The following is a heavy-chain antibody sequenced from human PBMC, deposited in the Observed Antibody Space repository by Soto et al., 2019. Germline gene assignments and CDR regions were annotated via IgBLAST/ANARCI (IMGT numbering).Heavy chain of an antibody. Sequence: QVQLVESGGGVVQPGRSLRLSCAASGFTFSSYAMHWVRQAPGKGLEFVAVISYDGSNKYYADSVKGRFTISRDNSKNTLYMQMNSLRAEDTAVYYGARARLAFDIWGQGKMVTVSS. CDR3: ARARLAFDI. J-gene: IGHJ3*02. CDR2: ISYDGSNK. V-gene: IGHV3-30-3*01. CDR1: GFTFSSYA.